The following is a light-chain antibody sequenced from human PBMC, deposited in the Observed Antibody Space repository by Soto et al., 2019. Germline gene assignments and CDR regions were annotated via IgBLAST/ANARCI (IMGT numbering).Light chain of an antibody. J-gene: IGLJ2*01. Sequence: QSALTQPASVSGSPGQSITISCTGTSSDVGSYNYVSWYQHHPGKAPKVIIYEVANRPSEISNRFSGSKSGNTASLTFSGLQAEDEADYYCSSYTTTNPLVFAGGTKVTVL. V-gene: IGLV2-14*01. CDR1: SSDVGSYNY. CDR3: SSYTTTNPLV. CDR2: EVA.